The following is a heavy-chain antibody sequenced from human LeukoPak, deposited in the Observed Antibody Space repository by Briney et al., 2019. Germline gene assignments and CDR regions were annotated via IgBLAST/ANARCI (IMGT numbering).Heavy chain of an antibody. V-gene: IGHV1-69*04. CDR3: ARGPAVAPEVDY. CDR1: GGTFSSYA. D-gene: IGHD6-19*01. CDR2: IIPILGIA. Sequence: GSSVKVSCKASGGTFSSYAISWVRQAPGQGLEWMGRIIPILGIANYAQKFQGRVTITADKSTSTAYMELSSLRPEDTAVYYCARGPAVAPEVDYWGQGTLVTVSS. J-gene: IGHJ4*02.